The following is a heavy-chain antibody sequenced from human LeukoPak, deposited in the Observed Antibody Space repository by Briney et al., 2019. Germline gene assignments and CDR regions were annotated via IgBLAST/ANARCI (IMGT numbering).Heavy chain of an antibody. CDR3: AREVPGPTYYYDSSGFDY. CDR2: ISAYNGNT. J-gene: IGHJ4*02. Sequence: GASVKVSCKASGYTFTSYGISWVRQAPGQGLEWMGWISAYNGNTNYAQKLQGRVTMTTDTSTSTAYMELRSLRSDDTAVYYCAREVPGPTYYYDSSGFDYWGQGTLVTVSS. D-gene: IGHD3-22*01. CDR1: GYTFTSYG. V-gene: IGHV1-18*01.